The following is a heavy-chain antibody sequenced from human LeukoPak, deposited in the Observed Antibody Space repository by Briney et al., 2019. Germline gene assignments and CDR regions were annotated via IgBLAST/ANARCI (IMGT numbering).Heavy chain of an antibody. J-gene: IGHJ4*02. Sequence: ASVKASCKAPGYTFTTYGLSWVRQSPGQRLEGLGWISTYDDNIKYAQSLQSRLTLTIDTSTSTAYMELRSLPSDDTAVYYCARETYSNILTGTDYWGPGTLVTVSS. D-gene: IGHD3-9*01. CDR2: ISTYDDNI. V-gene: IGHV1-18*01. CDR1: GYTFTTYG. CDR3: ARETYSNILTGTDY.